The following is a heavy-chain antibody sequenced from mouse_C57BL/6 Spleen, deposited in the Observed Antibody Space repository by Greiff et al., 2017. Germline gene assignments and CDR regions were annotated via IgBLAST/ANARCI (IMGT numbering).Heavy chain of an antibody. J-gene: IGHJ2*01. CDR3: ARSVYDYDEGYYFDY. CDR2: INPNNGGT. V-gene: IGHV1-22*01. Sequence: VQLQQSGPELVKPGASVKMSCKASGYTFTDYNMHWVKQSHGKSLAWIGYINPNNGGTSDNQKFKGKATLTVNKSSSTAYMDLRSLTSEGSAVYYCARSVYDYDEGYYFDYWGQGTTLTVSS. CDR1: GYTFTDYN. D-gene: IGHD2-4*01.